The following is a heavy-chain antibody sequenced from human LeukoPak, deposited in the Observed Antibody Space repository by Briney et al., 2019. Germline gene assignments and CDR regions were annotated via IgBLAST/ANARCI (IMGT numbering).Heavy chain of an antibody. Sequence: GGSLRLSCAASGFTVSVNYMSWVRQAPGKGLEWISLIYSGGDTYYPDSVKGRFTISRDNAKNSLYLQMNSLRVEETAIYYCARGTDSGTSTRGGAFEIWGQGTMVTVSS. CDR2: IYSGGDT. D-gene: IGHD1-26*01. CDR1: GFTVSVNY. J-gene: IGHJ3*02. V-gene: IGHV3-53*01. CDR3: ARGTDSGTSTRGGAFEI.